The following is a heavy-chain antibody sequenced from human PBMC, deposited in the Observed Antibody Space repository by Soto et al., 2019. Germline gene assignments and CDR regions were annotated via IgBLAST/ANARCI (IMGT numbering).Heavy chain of an antibody. Sequence: ESGGGVVQPGRSLRLSCAASGFTFSSYGMHWVRQAPGKGLEWVAVISYDGSNKYYADSVKGRFTISRDNSKNTLYLQMNSLRAEDTAVYYCAKGDYYDSSGYIDYWGQGTLVTVSS. CDR2: ISYDGSNK. CDR1: GFTFSSYG. CDR3: AKGDYYDSSGYIDY. V-gene: IGHV3-30*18. J-gene: IGHJ4*02. D-gene: IGHD3-22*01.